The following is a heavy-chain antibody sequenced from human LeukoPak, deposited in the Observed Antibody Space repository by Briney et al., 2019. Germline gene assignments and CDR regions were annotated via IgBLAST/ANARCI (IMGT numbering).Heavy chain of an antibody. J-gene: IGHJ4*02. CDR3: ARDSLYSGYDSLDY. V-gene: IGHV4-4*07. CDR1: GGSISSYY. CDR2: IYTSGST. D-gene: IGHD5-12*01. Sequence: NPSETLSLTCTVSGGSISSYYWSWIRQPAGKGLEWIGRIYTSGSTNYNPSLKSRVTMSVDTSKNQFSLKLSAVTPAATAVYYCARDSLYSGYDSLDYWGQGTLVTVSS.